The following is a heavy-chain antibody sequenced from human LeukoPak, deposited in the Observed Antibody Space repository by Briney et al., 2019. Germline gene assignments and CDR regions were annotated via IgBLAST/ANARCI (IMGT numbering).Heavy chain of an antibody. J-gene: IGHJ4*02. CDR1: GYTFTSYG. CDR3: ARDDALVATGSFDY. CDR2: ISAYNGKT. Sequence: ASVKVSCKASGYTFTSYGINWVRQAPGQGLEWMGWISAYNGKTNYAQKLQGRVSMTTDTSTSTAYMELRSLRSDDTAVYYCARDDALVATGSFDYWGQGTLVTVSS. D-gene: IGHD5-12*01. V-gene: IGHV1-18*01.